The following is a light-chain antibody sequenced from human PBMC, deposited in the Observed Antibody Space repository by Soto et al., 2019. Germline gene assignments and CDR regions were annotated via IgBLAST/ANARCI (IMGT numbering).Light chain of an antibody. V-gene: IGKV1-39*01. CDR1: QSIGSY. CDR2: TAS. J-gene: IGKJ5*01. CDR3: QQSYANPIT. Sequence: DIQMTQSPSSLSASVGDRVTITCRASQSIGSYLSWYQQKPGKAPKLLIYTASSLQSGVPSRFSGSESGTDFTLTISSLQPEDFATYYCQQSYANPITFGQGTQREIK.